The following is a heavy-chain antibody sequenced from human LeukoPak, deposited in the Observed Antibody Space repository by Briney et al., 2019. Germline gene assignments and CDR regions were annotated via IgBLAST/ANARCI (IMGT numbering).Heavy chain of an antibody. J-gene: IGHJ3*02. CDR2: IYHSGST. CDR3: ASSSSGYYYRSHAFDI. CDR1: GGSISSGGYS. D-gene: IGHD3-22*01. Sequence: SETLSLTCTVSGGSISSGGYSWSWIRQPPGKGLEWIGCIYHSGSTYYNPSLKSRVTISVDRSKNQFSLKLSSVTAADTAVYYCASSSSGYYYRSHAFDIWGQGTMVTVSS. V-gene: IGHV4-30-2*01.